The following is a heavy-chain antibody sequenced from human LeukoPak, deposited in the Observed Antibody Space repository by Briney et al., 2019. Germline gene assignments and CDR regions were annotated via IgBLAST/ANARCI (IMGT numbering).Heavy chain of an antibody. CDR1: GFTVSSNY. Sequence: GGSLRLSCAASGFTVSSNYMSWVRQAPGKGLEWVSVIYSGGSTYYADSVKGRFTISRDNAKNSLYLQMNSLRAEDTAVYYCARTYDFWSGPGVYFGYWGQGTLVTVSS. V-gene: IGHV3-66*01. D-gene: IGHD3-3*01. J-gene: IGHJ4*02. CDR2: IYSGGST. CDR3: ARTYDFWSGPGVYFGY.